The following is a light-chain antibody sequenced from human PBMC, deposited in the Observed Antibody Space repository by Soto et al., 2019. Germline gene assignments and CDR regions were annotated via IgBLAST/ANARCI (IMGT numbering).Light chain of an antibody. CDR1: QGVSSY. Sequence: ELVLTQSPATLSLSPGERATLSCRASQGVSSYLAWYQQKPGQAPRLLIYDASNRATGTPARFSGSGPGTDFTRTISSLEPEDFAVYYCQQRSNWLTFGGGTKVEIK. CDR2: DAS. J-gene: IGKJ4*01. V-gene: IGKV3D-11*01. CDR3: QQRSNWLT.